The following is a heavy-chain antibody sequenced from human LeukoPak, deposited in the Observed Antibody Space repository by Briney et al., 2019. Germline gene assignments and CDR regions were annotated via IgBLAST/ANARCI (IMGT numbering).Heavy chain of an antibody. CDR1: GLTFTSYS. CDR3: ARDRGVVTDFDY. Sequence: GGSLRLSCAASGLTFTSYSMHWVRQAPGKGLEWVSSISSSSYIYYADSVKGRFTISRDNAKNSLYLQMNSLRAEDTAVYYCARDRGVVTDFDYWGQGTLVTVSS. D-gene: IGHD3-3*01. J-gene: IGHJ4*02. CDR2: ISSSSYI. V-gene: IGHV3-21*01.